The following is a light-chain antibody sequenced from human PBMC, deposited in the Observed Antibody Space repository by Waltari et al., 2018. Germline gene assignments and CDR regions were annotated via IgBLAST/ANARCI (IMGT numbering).Light chain of an antibody. V-gene: IGLV2-14*03. CDR3: SSYSSTNTVV. CDR2: DVT. Sequence: QSALTQPASVSGSPGQSVTISCTGTSSDVGGYNFVPWSQQHPGRPPKLLMYDVTHRPAGVPTPFAGSKSGDTASLTIAGLQAADEAEYYCSSYSSTNTVVFGGGTQLTV. CDR1: SSDVGGYNF. J-gene: IGLJ3*02.